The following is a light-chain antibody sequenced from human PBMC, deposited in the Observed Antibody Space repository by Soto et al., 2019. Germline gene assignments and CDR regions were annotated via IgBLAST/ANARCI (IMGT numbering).Light chain of an antibody. CDR2: EGT. V-gene: IGLV2-23*01. Sequence: QSALTQPASVSASPGQSITIPCTGTSSDVGSYNLVSWFQQHPGKVPKLLIYEGTKRPSGLSDRFSGYKSGTTASLTISGLQAEDEAHYYCYSYAGENLYVFGTGTKVTVL. CDR3: YSYAGENLYV. CDR1: SSDVGSYNL. J-gene: IGLJ1*01.